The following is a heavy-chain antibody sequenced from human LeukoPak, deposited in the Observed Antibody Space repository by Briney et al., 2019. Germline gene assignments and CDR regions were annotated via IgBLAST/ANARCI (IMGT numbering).Heavy chain of an antibody. Sequence: SETLSLTCTVSGGSISSGGYYWSWIRQHPGKGLEWIGYIYYSGSTYYNPSLKSRVTISVDTSKNQFSLKLSSVTAADTAVYYCARVRGGAFDIWGQGTMVTVSS. CDR3: ARVRGGAFDI. CDR1: GGSISSGGYY. J-gene: IGHJ3*02. CDR2: IYYSGST. V-gene: IGHV4-31*03.